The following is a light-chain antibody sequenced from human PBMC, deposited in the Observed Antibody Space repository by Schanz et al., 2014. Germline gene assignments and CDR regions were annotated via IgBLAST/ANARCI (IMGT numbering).Light chain of an antibody. V-gene: IGLV2-14*03. CDR3: TSYTSIRTWV. CDR2: DVS. J-gene: IGLJ3*02. CDR1: SSDIGRYNY. Sequence: QAALTQPPSASGSPGQSVTISCTGTSSDIGRYNYVSWHQQHPGKAPKLMIYDVSNRPSGVSNRFSGSKSGNTASLTISGLQAEDEADYYCTSYTSIRTWVFGGGTKLTVL.